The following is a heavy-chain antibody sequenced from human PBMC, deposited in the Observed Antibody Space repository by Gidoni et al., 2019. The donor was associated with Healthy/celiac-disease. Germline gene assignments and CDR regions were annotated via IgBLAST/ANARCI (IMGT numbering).Heavy chain of an antibody. J-gene: IGHJ6*02. CDR3: ARHLLSALYEDGMDV. V-gene: IGHV4-39*01. Sequence: QLQLQESGPGLVKPSETLSLTCTVSGGSIRSSSYYWGWIRQPPGKGLEWIGSIYYSGSTYYNPSLKSRVTISVDTSKNQFSLKLSSVTAADTAVYYCARHLLSALYEDGMDVWGQGTTVTVSS. CDR1: GGSIRSSSYY. CDR2: IYYSGST. D-gene: IGHD3-16*02.